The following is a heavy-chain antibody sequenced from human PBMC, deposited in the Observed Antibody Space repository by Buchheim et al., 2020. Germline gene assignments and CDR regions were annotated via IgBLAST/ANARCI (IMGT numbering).Heavy chain of an antibody. CDR1: GGSISSSSYY. Sequence: QLQLQESGPGLVKPSETLSLTCTVSGGSISSSSYYWGWIRQPPGKGLEWIGSIYYSGSTYYNPSLKSRVTISVDTSKNQFSLKLSSLTAADTAVYYCARLASLVDMDYYYGMDVWGQGTT. V-gene: IGHV4-39*01. J-gene: IGHJ6*02. CDR2: IYYSGST. CDR3: ARLASLVDMDYYYGMDV. D-gene: IGHD5-12*01.